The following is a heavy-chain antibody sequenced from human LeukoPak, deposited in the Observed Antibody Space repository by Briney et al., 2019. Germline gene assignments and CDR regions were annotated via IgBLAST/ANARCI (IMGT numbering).Heavy chain of an antibody. CDR3: SRAKYYYGSGSYLVY. CDR1: GFTFGDYA. CDR2: IRSKAYGGTT. V-gene: IGHV3-49*04. Sequence: PGGSLRLSCTASGFTFGDYAMSWVRQAPGKGLEGVGCIRSKAYGGTTEYDASVKGRFTISRDDSKSLAYLQMNSLKTEDTAVYYCSRAKYYYGSGSYLVYWGQGTLVTVSS. J-gene: IGHJ4*02. D-gene: IGHD3-10*01.